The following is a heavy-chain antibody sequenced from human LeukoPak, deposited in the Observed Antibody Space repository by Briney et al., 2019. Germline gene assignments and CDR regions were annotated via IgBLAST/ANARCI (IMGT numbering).Heavy chain of an antibody. V-gene: IGHV3-30*02. Sequence: GESLRLSCAASGFTFSNYGMHWVRQAPGKGLEWVTFIRYDGSNKYYADSVKGRFTISRDNSKNTLYLQMNSLRAEDTAVYYCAKDGSGSPTYWGQGTLVTVSS. CDR3: AKDGSGSPTY. D-gene: IGHD3-10*01. CDR2: IRYDGSNK. J-gene: IGHJ4*02. CDR1: GFTFSNYG.